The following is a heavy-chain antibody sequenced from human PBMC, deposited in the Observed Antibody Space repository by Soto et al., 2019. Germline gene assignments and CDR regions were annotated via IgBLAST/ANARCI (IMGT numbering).Heavy chain of an antibody. J-gene: IGHJ6*02. CDR1: GGSFSGYY. CDR2: INHSGST. V-gene: IGHV4-34*01. CDR3: ARFLGSGAPYGMDV. D-gene: IGHD2-15*01. Sequence: QVQLQQWGEGLLKPSETLSLTCAVYGGSFSGYYWSWIRQPPGKGLEWIGEINHSGSTNYNPSLKSRVTISVDTSKNQFSLKLSSVTAADTAVYYCARFLGSGAPYGMDVWGQGTTVTVSS.